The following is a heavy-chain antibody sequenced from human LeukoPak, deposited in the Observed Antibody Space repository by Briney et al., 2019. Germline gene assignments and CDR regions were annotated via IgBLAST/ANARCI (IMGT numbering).Heavy chain of an antibody. Sequence: GGSLRLTCAASGFTFDNYAMHWVRQAPGKGLEWVSGISWNGGTIYYADSVQGRFEISRDSAQNSLYLQMNSLRAEDTALYYCAKDKRTYSSGMDVWGQGTTVTVSS. D-gene: IGHD6-13*01. V-gene: IGHV3-9*01. CDR2: ISWNGGTI. CDR3: AKDKRTYSSGMDV. CDR1: GFTFDNYA. J-gene: IGHJ6*02.